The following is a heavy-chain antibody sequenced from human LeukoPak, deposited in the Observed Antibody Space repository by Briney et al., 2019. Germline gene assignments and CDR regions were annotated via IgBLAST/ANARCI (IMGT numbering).Heavy chain of an antibody. V-gene: IGHV1-69*05. CDR2: IIPIFGTA. Sequence: ASVKVSXKASGGTFSSYAISWVRQAPGQGLEWMGGIIPIFGTANYAQKFQGRVTITTDESTSTAYMELSSLRSEDTAAYYCERLSYGSGSYYSDYWGRGTLVTVSS. J-gene: IGHJ4*02. CDR3: ERLSYGSGSYYSDY. D-gene: IGHD3-10*01. CDR1: GGTFSSYA.